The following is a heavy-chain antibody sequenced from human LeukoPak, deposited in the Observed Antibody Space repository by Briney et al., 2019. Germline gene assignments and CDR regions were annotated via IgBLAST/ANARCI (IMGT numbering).Heavy chain of an antibody. V-gene: IGHV3-48*03. Sequence: GGSLRLSCAASGFTFSSYEMNWIRQAPGKGLEWVSYITSDGSSMDYADSVKGRFTISRDNAKNSLYLQMNSLRAEDTAVYYCRYFDSHSDYWGQGTLVTVSS. CDR3: RYFDSHSDY. D-gene: IGHD3-9*01. J-gene: IGHJ4*02. CDR2: ITSDGSSM. CDR1: GFTFSSYE.